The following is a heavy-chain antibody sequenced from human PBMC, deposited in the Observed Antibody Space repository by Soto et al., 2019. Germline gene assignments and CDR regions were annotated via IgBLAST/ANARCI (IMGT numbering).Heavy chain of an antibody. D-gene: IGHD5-18*01. CDR1: GFTVSSNY. J-gene: IGHJ4*02. Sequence: EVPLVESGGGLVQPGGSLRLSCAASGFTVSSNYMNWVRQAPGKGLEWVSDIFSGGSTYYADSVKGRFTISRDNSKNTLYLQMNSLRAEDTAVYYCARDQGYSHYWGQGTLVTVSS. CDR2: IFSGGST. CDR3: ARDQGYSHY. V-gene: IGHV3-66*01.